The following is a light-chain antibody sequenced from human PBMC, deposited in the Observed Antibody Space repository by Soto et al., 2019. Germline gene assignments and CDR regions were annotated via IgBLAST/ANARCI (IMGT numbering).Light chain of an antibody. Sequence: RQSRATLYVSPGVRATLSCRASQGIGDTLASCQHKPGEAARLLVYGACTRATGIPARFSGSGSGTEFTLTISILQSEYFAVYCCQQYTNRPITFGLGTRLEI. CDR2: GAC. V-gene: IGKV3-15*01. CDR1: QGIGDT. CDR3: QQYTNRPIT. J-gene: IGKJ5*01.